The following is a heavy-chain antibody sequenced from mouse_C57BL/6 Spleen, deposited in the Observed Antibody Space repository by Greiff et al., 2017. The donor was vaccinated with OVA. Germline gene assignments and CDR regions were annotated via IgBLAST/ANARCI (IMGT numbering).Heavy chain of an antibody. Sequence: EVQLQQSVAELVRPGASVKLSCTASGFNIKNTYMHWVKQRPEQGLEWIGRIDPANGNTKYAPKFQGKATITADTSSNTAYLQLSSLTSEDTAIYYCARLYYYGSSYNYYAMDYWGQGTSVTVSS. CDR1: GFNIKNTY. J-gene: IGHJ4*01. CDR2: IDPANGNT. CDR3: ARLYYYGSSYNYYAMDY. V-gene: IGHV14-3*01. D-gene: IGHD1-1*01.